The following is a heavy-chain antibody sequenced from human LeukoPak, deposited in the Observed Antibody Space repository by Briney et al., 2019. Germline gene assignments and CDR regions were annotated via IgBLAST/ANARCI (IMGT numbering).Heavy chain of an antibody. CDR2: IYSGGNT. CDR3: AKALLWFGESYYYMDV. J-gene: IGHJ6*03. V-gene: IGHV3-53*01. CDR1: GFTVSINS. D-gene: IGHD3-10*01. Sequence: PGGSLRLSCTVSGFTVSINSMSWVRQAPGKGLEWVSFIYSGGNTHYSDSVKGRFTISRDNSKNTLYLQMNSLRAEDTAVYYCAKALLWFGESYYYMDVWGKGTTVTVSS.